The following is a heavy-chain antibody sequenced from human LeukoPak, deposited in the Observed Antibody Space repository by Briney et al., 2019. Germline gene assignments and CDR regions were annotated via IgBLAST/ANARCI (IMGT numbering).Heavy chain of an antibody. CDR2: IIPIFGTA. D-gene: IGHD1-1*01. V-gene: IGHV1-69*13. CDR1: GVTFISYA. Sequence: SVKVSCTASGVTFISYAISWVRQAPGQGLEWMGGIIPIFGTANYAQKFQGRVTITADESTSTAYMELSSLRSEDTAVYYCARDARSYLEDAFDIWGQGTMVTVSS. CDR3: ARDARSYLEDAFDI. J-gene: IGHJ3*02.